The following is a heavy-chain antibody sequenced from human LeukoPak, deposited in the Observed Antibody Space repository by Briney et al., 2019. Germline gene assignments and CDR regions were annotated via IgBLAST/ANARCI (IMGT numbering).Heavy chain of an antibody. V-gene: IGHV4-39*07. J-gene: IGHJ4*02. CDR1: GGSISSSSYY. Sequence: SETLSLTCTVSGGSISSSSYYWGWIRQPPGKGLEWIGSIYYSGSTYYNPSLKSRVTISVDTSKNQFSLKLSSATAADTAVYYCARGKLPYDSSGYYYPFDYWGQGTLVTVSS. CDR2: IYYSGST. D-gene: IGHD3-22*01. CDR3: ARGKLPYDSSGYYYPFDY.